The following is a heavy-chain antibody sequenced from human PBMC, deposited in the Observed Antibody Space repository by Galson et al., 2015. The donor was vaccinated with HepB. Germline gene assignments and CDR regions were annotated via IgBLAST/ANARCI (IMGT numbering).Heavy chain of an antibody. CDR3: ARGLGAGWFDP. D-gene: IGHD3-10*01. J-gene: IGHJ5*02. CDR2: ISSSSSYI. V-gene: IGHV3-21*01. CDR1: GFTFSSYS. Sequence: SLRLSCAASGFTFSSYSMNWVRQAPGKGLEWVSSISSSSSYIYYADSVKGRFTISRDNAKNSLYLQMNSLRAEDTAVYYCARGLGAGWFDPWGQGTLVTVSS.